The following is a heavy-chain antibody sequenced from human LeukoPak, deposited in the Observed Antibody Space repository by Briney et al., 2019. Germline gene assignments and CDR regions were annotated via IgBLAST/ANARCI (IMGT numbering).Heavy chain of an antibody. CDR1: GFTFSSYA. J-gene: IGHJ6*03. CDR3: ARDRRLQSSSAGYYMDV. D-gene: IGHD6-6*01. CDR2: ISYDGSNK. Sequence: QSGGSLRLSCAASGFTFSSYAMHWVRQAPGKGLEWVAVISYDGSNKYYADSVKGRFTISRDNSKNTLYLQMNSLRAEDTAVYYCARDRRLQSSSAGYYMDVWGKGTTVTVSS. V-gene: IGHV3-30*04.